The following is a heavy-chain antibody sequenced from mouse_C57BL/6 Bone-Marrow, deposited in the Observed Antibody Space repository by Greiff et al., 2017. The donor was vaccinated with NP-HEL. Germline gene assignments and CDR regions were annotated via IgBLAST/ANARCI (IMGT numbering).Heavy chain of an antibody. D-gene: IGHD2-3*01. CDR2: INPNNGGT. Sequence: VQLQQSGPELVKPGASVKMSCKASGYTFTDYNMHWVKQSHGKSLEWIGYINPNNGGTSYNQKFKGKATLTVNKSSSTAYMELRRLTSEDSAVYYCARGGRWLLRGYWGQGTTLTVSS. CDR3: ARGGRWLLRGY. V-gene: IGHV1-22*01. J-gene: IGHJ2*01. CDR1: GYTFTDYN.